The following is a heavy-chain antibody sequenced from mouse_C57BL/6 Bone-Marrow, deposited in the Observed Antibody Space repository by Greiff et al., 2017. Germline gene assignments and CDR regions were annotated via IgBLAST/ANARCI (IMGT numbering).Heavy chain of an antibody. CDR3: AREEVLLIDY. V-gene: IGHV5-4*01. CDR1: GFTFSSYA. D-gene: IGHD2-4*01. J-gene: IGHJ4*01. Sequence: VQLMESGGGLVQPGGSLKLSCAASGFTFSSYAMAWVRQAPEKRLEWVATISDVGSYSYYPDNVKGRFTISRENAKNNLYLEMSSLRSEDTAMYYCAREEVLLIDYWGQGTTVTVSS. CDR2: ISDVGSYS.